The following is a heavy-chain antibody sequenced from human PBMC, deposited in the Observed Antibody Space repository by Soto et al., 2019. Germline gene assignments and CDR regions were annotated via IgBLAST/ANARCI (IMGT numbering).Heavy chain of an antibody. D-gene: IGHD4-17*01. V-gene: IGHV1-2*02. CDR3: ARDINYGDYYYYGMDV. Sequence: QVQLVQSGAEVKKPGASVKVSCKASGYTFTGYYMHWVRQAPGQGLEWMGWINPNSGGTNYAQKFQGRVTRTRDTSISTAYMELSRLGSDDTAVYYCARDINYGDYYYYGMDVWGQGTTVTVSS. CDR2: INPNSGGT. J-gene: IGHJ6*02. CDR1: GYTFTGYY.